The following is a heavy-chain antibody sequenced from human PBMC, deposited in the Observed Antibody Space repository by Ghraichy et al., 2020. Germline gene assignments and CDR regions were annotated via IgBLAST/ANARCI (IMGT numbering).Heavy chain of an antibody. CDR3: ARGSFFLGAFDY. V-gene: IGHV1-8*01. Sequence: ASVKVSCKASGYTFTSYDINWVRQATGQGLEWMGWMNPNSGNTGYAQKFQGRVTMTRNTSISTAYMELSSLRSEDTAVYYCARGSFFLGAFDYWGQGTLVTVSS. CDR2: MNPNSGNT. D-gene: IGHD3-16*01. CDR1: GYTFTSYD. J-gene: IGHJ4*02.